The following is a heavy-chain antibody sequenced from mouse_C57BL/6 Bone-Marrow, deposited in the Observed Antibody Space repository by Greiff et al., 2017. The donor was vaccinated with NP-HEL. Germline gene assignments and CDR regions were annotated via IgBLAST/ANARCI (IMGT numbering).Heavy chain of an antibody. V-gene: IGHV1-80*01. J-gene: IGHJ1*03. CDR1: GYAFSSYW. Sequence: QVHVKQSGAELVKPGASVKISCKASGYAFSSYWMNWVKQRPGKGLEWIGQIYPGDGDTNYNGKFKGKATLTADKSSSTAYMQLSSLTSEDSAVYFCARSVYYYGNWYFDVWGTGTTVTVSS. CDR2: IYPGDGDT. D-gene: IGHD1-1*01. CDR3: ARSVYYYGNWYFDV.